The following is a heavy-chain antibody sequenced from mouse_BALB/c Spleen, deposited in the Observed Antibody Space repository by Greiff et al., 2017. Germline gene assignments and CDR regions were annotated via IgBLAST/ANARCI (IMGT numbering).Heavy chain of an antibody. CDR2: ISYDGSN. J-gene: IGHJ2*01. CDR1: GYSITSGYY. V-gene: IGHV3-6*02. Sequence: EVQLQESGPGLVKPSQSLSLTCSVTGYSITSGYYWNWIRQFPGNKLEWMGYISYDGSNNYNPSLKNRISITRDTSKNQFFLKLNSVTTEDTATYYCARGERWLLPHFDDWGQGTTLTVSS. D-gene: IGHD2-3*01. CDR3: ARGERWLLPHFDD.